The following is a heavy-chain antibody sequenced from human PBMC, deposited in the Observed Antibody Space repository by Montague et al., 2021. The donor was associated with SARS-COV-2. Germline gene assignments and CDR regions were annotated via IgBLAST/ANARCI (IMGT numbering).Heavy chain of an antibody. CDR3: ARGVLGY. Sequence: SETLSLTCAVSGGSFSGYYWGWVRQSPGKGLEWIGQIYDSGGTKYNPSLKSRATISLDTSKNQFSLKLSSVTAADTAVYYCARGVLGYWGQGTLVTVSS. CDR2: IYDSGGT. D-gene: IGHD4/OR15-4a*01. CDR1: GGSFSGYY. V-gene: IGHV4-34*01. J-gene: IGHJ4*01.